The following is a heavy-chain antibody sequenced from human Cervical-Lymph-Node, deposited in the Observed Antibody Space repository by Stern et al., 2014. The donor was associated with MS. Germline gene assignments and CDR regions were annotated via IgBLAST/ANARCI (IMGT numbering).Heavy chain of an antibody. J-gene: IGHJ4*02. V-gene: IGHV3-9*01. CDR3: VKDISERHYYFDS. D-gene: IGHD3-16*02. CDR1: GFTFADCA. Sequence: QLVESGGGSVQPGRSLRLSCAASGFTFADCAMHWVRQAPGKGLEWVSGIIWNSNNIGYADSVRGRFTISRDNAKNSLYLQMNGLRPEDTALYYCVKDISERHYYFDSWGEGTLVTVSS. CDR2: IIWNSNNI.